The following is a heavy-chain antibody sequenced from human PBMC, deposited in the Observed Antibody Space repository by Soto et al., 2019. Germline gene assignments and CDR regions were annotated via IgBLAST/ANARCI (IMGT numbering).Heavy chain of an antibody. D-gene: IGHD2-2*01. J-gene: IGHJ4*02. V-gene: IGHV3-23*01. CDR3: ASRRCSSASCGPGLFDS. CDR1: GFTFTNYV. CDR2: ISNSVSNT. Sequence: EVQLLESGGGLVQPGGSLRLSCAASGFTFTNYVMSWVRQAPGKGLEWVSGISNSVSNTYYPDSVKRRFTISRDNSKSTLYLQMNSLRVEDTAVYYCASRRCSSASCGPGLFDSWGQGTLVTVSS.